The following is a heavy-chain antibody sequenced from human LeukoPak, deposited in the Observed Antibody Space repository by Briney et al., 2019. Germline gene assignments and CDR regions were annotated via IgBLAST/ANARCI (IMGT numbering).Heavy chain of an antibody. CDR2: IYYSGTT. J-gene: IGHJ5*01. CDR1: GGSFSGYY. CDR3: ARNHGGWFDS. D-gene: IGHD4-23*01. Sequence: SETLSLTCAVYGGSFSGYYWSWIRQPPGKGLEWIGYIYYSGTTKYSPSLKSRVTISVDTSKNQFSLKLNSVTAADTAIYYCARNHGGWFDSWGQGTLVTVSS. V-gene: IGHV4-59*01.